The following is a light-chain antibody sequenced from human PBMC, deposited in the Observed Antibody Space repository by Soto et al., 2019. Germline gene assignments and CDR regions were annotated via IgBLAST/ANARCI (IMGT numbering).Light chain of an antibody. V-gene: IGKV1-9*01. CDR2: HQF. Sequence: DIHLTQSPSFLSASVGDRVTITCRPSQAVHNNMAGYQQKPGKLPKLLNYHQFTLHSGVTSSFSGRKSGTQFTHTIESLQPEDFATYYCQQVKTYPRTFGGGTKVEIK. CDR1: QAVHNN. J-gene: IGKJ4*01. CDR3: QQVKTYPRT.